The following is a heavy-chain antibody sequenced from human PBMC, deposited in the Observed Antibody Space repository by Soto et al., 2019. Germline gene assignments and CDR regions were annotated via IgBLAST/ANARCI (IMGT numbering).Heavy chain of an antibody. CDR1: CGSVTSHH. V-gene: IGHV4-59*02. D-gene: IGHD2-15*01. Sequence: SETLSLTCSVSCGSVTSHHWSWLRQYPPQGLQWIAYTSYTGNTNYNPSLQSRVTISLDTSKNELSLKLTSMTAADTPVYSCASAKHADFTPYFGPWGQGTLVTAPQ. CDR2: TSYTGNT. CDR3: ASAKHADFTPYFGP. J-gene: IGHJ5*02.